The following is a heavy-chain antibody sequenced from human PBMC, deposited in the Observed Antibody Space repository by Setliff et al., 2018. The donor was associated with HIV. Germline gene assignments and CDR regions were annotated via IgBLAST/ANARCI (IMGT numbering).Heavy chain of an antibody. CDR2: IIPVFGTT. CDR1: GGTFSSYA. D-gene: IGHD3-22*01. J-gene: IGHJ4*02. Sequence: GASVKVSCKASGGTFSSYAISWVRQAPGQGLDWMGGIIPVFGTTNYAQKFQGRVTITADESTSTAYMELSSLRSEDTAVYCCARGGVYYYDSSGWSMDYWGQGTLVTVSS. V-gene: IGHV1-69*13. CDR3: ARGGVYYYDSSGWSMDY.